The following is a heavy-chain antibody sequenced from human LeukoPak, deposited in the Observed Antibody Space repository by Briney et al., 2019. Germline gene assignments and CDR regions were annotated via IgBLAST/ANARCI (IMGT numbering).Heavy chain of an antibody. Sequence: GGSLRLSCAASGFTFSSYGMHWVRQAPGKGLEWAALISSDGNNKYYADSVKGRFSISRDNSKNTLYLQMNSLRAEDTAVYSCARIGYSISWSGDHWGQGSLVTVSS. V-gene: IGHV3-30*03. CDR1: GFTFSSYG. CDR3: ARIGYSISWSGDH. CDR2: ISSDGNNK. D-gene: IGHD6-13*01. J-gene: IGHJ4*02.